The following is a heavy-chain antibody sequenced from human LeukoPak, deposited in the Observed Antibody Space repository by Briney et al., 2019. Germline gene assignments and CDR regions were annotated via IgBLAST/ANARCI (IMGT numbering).Heavy chain of an antibody. Sequence: GGSLRLSCEASGFTFNSYNMNWVRQAPGKGLEWVSSINTSSRYMYYADSVRGRFTISRDNAKSSLYLQMNSLRAEDTALYYCARDRHYDSSGYDYWGQGTLVTVSS. CDR3: ARDRHYDSSGYDY. CDR1: GFTFNSYN. CDR2: INTSSRYM. D-gene: IGHD3-22*01. V-gene: IGHV3-21*04. J-gene: IGHJ4*02.